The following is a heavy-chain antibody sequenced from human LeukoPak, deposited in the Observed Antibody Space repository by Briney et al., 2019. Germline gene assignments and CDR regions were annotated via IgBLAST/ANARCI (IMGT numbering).Heavy chain of an antibody. CDR1: GYSINSGYY. V-gene: IGHV4-38-2*01. CDR2: IYHSGST. Sequence: SETLSLTCAVSGYSINSGYYWGWIRQPPGKGLEWIGSIYHSGSTYYNPSLKSRVTISVDTSKNQFSLKLSSVTAADTAVYYCARVLKGRAPFDYWGQGTLVTVSS. CDR3: ARVLKGRAPFDY. J-gene: IGHJ4*02.